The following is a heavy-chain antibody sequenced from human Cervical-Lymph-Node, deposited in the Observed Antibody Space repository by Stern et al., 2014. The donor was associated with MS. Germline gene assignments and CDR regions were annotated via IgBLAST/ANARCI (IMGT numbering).Heavy chain of an antibody. CDR3: ATHVGLSSGWYRY. CDR1: GGTFSNYA. V-gene: IGHV1-69*12. CDR2: IITSFGTA. J-gene: IGHJ4*02. Sequence: QVPLVQSGPGVKKPGSSVTVSWKASGGTFSNYAISWVRQAPGQGLEWMGVIITSFGTANYAQKLQGRVTITADESTSTAYMELSSLRSEDTAVYYCATHVGLSSGWYRYWGQGTLVTVSS. D-gene: IGHD6-19*01.